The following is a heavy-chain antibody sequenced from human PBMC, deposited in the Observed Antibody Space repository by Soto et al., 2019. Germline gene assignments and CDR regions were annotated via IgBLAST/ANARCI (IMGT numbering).Heavy chain of an antibody. CDR3: TTASVTPPLDYYYGMDV. D-gene: IGHD3-10*01. Sequence: EVQLVESGGGLVKPGGSLRLSCAASGFTFSNAWMNWVRQAPGKGLEWVGRIKSKTDGGTSDYAAPVKGRFTISRDDSKNTLYLQMNSLKTEDTAVYYCTTASVTPPLDYYYGMDVWGQGTTVTVSS. J-gene: IGHJ6*02. CDR1: GFTFSNAW. CDR2: IKSKTDGGTS. V-gene: IGHV3-15*07.